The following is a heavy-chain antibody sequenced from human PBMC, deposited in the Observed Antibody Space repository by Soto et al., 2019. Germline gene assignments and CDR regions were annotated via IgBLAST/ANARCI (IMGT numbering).Heavy chain of an antibody. CDR3: ASGSDRNYYYGMDV. V-gene: IGHV4-31*03. CDR1: GGSISSGGYY. Sequence: SETLSLTCTVSGGSISSGGYYWSWIRQHPGKGLEWIGYIYYSGSTYYNPSLKSRVTISVDTSKNQFSLKLSSVTAADTAVYYCASGSDRNYYYGMDVWGQGTKVTVSS. CDR2: IYYSGST. D-gene: IGHD5-12*01. J-gene: IGHJ6*02.